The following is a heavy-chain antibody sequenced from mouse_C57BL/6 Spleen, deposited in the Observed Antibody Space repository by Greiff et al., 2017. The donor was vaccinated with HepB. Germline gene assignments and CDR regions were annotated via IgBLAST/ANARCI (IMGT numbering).Heavy chain of an antibody. Sequence: QVQLKQSGAELVRPGTSVKVSCKASGYAFTNYLIEWVKQRPGQGLEWIGVINPGSGGTNYNEKFKGKATMTADKSSRTAYMQLSSLTSEDSAVYFCARSKTTVVATKAYWGQGTLVTGSA. CDR1: GYAFTNYL. CDR2: INPGSGGT. D-gene: IGHD1-1*01. CDR3: ARSKTTVVATKAY. J-gene: IGHJ3*01. V-gene: IGHV1-54*01.